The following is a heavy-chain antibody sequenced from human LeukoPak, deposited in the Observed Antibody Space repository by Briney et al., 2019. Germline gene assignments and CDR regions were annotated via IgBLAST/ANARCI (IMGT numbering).Heavy chain of an antibody. J-gene: IGHJ4*02. Sequence: ASVKVSCKASGGTFSSYAISWVRQAPGQGLEWMGWISAYNGNTNYAQKLQGRVTMTTDASTSTAYMELRSLRSDDTAVYYCARIEGATVPDYWGQGTLVTVSS. D-gene: IGHD1-26*01. CDR3: ARIEGATVPDY. V-gene: IGHV1-18*01. CDR1: GGTFSSYA. CDR2: ISAYNGNT.